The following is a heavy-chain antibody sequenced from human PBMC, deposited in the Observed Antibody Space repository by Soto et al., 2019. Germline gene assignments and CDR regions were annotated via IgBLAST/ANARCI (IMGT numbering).Heavy chain of an antibody. CDR1: GYTFTGYY. D-gene: IGHD5-12*01. CDR2: MNPNSGNT. J-gene: IGHJ6*03. Sequence: ASVKVSCKASGYTFTGYYMHWVRQATGQGLEWMGWMNPNSGNTGYAQKFQGRVTMTRNTSISAAYMELSSLRSEDTAVYYCARSYSGATGDYYSYMDVWGKGTTVTVLL. CDR3: ARSYSGATGDYYSYMDV. V-gene: IGHV1-8*02.